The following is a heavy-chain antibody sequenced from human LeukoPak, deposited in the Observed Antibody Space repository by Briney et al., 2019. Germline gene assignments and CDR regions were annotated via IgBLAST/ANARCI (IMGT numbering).Heavy chain of an antibody. Sequence: SQTLSLTCSVSGDSISSRTYYWTWIRQHPEKGLEWIGEINHSGSTNYNPSLKSRVTISVDTSKNQFSLKLSSVTAADTAVYYCAGLYAIAAKSNWGQGTLVTVSS. CDR3: AGLYAIAAKSN. CDR2: INHSGST. V-gene: IGHV4-30-2*01. CDR1: GDSISSRTYY. J-gene: IGHJ4*02. D-gene: IGHD6-25*01.